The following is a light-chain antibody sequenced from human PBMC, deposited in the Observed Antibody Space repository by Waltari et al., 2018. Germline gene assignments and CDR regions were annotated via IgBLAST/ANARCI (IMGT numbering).Light chain of an antibody. V-gene: IGLV1-44*01. CDR1: SSNIVSHT. Sequence: QSVLPQPPSASGTPWQRVTIPCSGRSSNIVSHTVHWNQQLPGTAPQLLIHRNNQRPSGVPDRFSGSKSGTSASLAISGLQSEDEAYYYCAAWDDSLNGRGVFGGGTKLTVL. CDR2: RNN. CDR3: AAWDDSLNGRGV. J-gene: IGLJ2*01.